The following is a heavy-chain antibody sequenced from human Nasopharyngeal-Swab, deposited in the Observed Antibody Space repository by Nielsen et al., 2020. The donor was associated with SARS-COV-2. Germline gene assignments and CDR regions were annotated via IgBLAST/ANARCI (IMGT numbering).Heavy chain of an antibody. D-gene: IGHD4-17*01. V-gene: IGHV4-34*01. CDR1: GGSFTTYS. Sequence: SETLSLTCAVYGGSFTTYSWLWIRQPPGKGLEWIGEINHIGSTNYNTYNPSLNSRVTISLATSKNQFSLTLTSVTAADTAIYFCARGRYYGDYDYWGQGALVTVSS. CDR2: INHIGST. CDR3: ARGRYYGDYDY. J-gene: IGHJ4*02.